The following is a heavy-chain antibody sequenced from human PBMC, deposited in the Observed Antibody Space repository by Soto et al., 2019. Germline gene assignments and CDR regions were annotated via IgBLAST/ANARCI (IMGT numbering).Heavy chain of an antibody. CDR3: ARATTITYYDFWSGYLAPEFDY. V-gene: IGHV1-2*04. J-gene: IGHJ4*02. CDR2: INPNSGGT. D-gene: IGHD3-3*01. CDR1: GYTFTGYY. Sequence: ASVKVSCKASGYTFTGYYMHGVRKAPGQGLEWMGWINPNSGGTNYAQKFQGWGTMTRDTSISTAYMELSRMRSDDTAVYYCARATTITYYDFWSGYLAPEFDYWGQGTLVTVSS.